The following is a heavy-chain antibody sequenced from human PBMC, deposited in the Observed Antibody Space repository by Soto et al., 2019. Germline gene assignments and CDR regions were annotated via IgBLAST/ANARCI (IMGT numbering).Heavy chain of an antibody. CDR2: IYWDDDK. V-gene: IGHV2-5*02. CDR3: AHGLIITMIVVVITTAFDY. D-gene: IGHD3-22*01. CDR1: GFSLSTSGVG. Sequence: QITLKESGPTLVKPTQTLTLTCTFSGFSLSTSGVGVGWIRQPPGKALEWLALIYWDDDKRYSPSLKSRLTITKDTXXNXVXXTMTNMDPVDTATYYCAHGLIITMIVVVITTAFDYWGQGTLVTVSS. J-gene: IGHJ4*02.